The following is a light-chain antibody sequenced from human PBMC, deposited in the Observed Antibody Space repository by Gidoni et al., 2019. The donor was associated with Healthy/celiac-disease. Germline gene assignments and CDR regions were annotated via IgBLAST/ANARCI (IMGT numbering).Light chain of an antibody. CDR3: QSYDSSNVV. V-gene: IGLV6-57*04. J-gene: IGLJ2*01. Sequence: NLILTQPHAVSESPGKTVTISCTRSSGSIASNYLQWYQQRPGSAPTTVIYEDNQRPSGVPYRFSGSIDSSSTSASLTISGLKTEDAADYYCQSYDSSNVVFGGGTKLTVL. CDR1: SGSIASNY. CDR2: EDN.